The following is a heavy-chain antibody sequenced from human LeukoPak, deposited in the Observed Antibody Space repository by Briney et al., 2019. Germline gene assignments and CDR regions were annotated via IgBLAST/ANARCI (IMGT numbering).Heavy chain of an antibody. CDR1: GYTFTSYG. D-gene: IGHD2-2*02. V-gene: IGHV1-18*01. CDR2: ISAYNGNT. Sequence: GAAVKVPCPSSGYTFTSYGISWVRQPPGQGLEWMGWISAYNGNTNYAQKLQGRVTMTTDKSTSTAYMELRSLRSDDTAVYYCARTDCSSTSCYNGGNHWFDPWGQG. CDR3: ARTDCSSTSCYNGGNHWFDP. J-gene: IGHJ5*02.